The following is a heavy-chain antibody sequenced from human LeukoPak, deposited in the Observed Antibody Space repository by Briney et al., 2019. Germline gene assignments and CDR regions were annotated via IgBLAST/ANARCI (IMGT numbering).Heavy chain of an antibody. CDR3: ARQGVVGATGFDY. CDR1: GDSISSSSDY. Sequence: SETLSLTCTVSGDSISSSSDYWGWIRQPPGKGLEWIGNIYSSGSTYNNPSLKSRVIISVDTSKNQFSLKLTSVTAADTAVYYCARQGVVGATGFDYWGQGTLVTVSS. D-gene: IGHD1-26*01. CDR2: IYSSGST. J-gene: IGHJ4*02. V-gene: IGHV4-39*01.